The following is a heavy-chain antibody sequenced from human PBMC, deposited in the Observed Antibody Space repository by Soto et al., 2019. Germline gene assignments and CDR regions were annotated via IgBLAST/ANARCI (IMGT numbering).Heavy chain of an antibody. V-gene: IGHV1-18*04. J-gene: IGHJ6*02. CDR3: ARDRCTSTRCYTHHFYV. CDR2: ISIYTGDT. D-gene: IGHD2-2*01. CDR1: GYTFTSYS. Sequence: QGQLEQSGGEVTKPGASVKVSCKASGYTFTSYSMSWVRQAPGQGLEWMGWISIYTGDTKYAQSFQGRVTLTTETSAHTAYRELRSLRSDDTAVYYCARDRCTSTRCYTHHFYVWGQWTTVVVSS.